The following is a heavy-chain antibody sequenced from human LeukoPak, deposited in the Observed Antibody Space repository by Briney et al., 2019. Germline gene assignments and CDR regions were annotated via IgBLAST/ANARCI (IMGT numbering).Heavy chain of an antibody. CDR3: VKGYCSGGSCYLFDY. CDR1: GFTFSSYG. J-gene: IGHJ4*02. Sequence: GGSLRLSCAASGFTFSSYGMHWVRQAPGKGLDWVAVISYDGSNKYYADSVKGRFTISRDNSKNTLYLQMSSLRGEDTAVYYCVKGYCSGGSCYLFDYWGQGTLVTVSS. D-gene: IGHD2-15*01. CDR2: ISYDGSNK. V-gene: IGHV3-30*18.